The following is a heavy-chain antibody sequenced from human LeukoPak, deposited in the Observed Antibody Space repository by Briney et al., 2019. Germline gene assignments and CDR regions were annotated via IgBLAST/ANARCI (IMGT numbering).Heavy chain of an antibody. V-gene: IGHV1-2*02. CDR1: GYTFTVYY. D-gene: IGHD6-13*01. CDR3: ARGAQQQLVRYWFDP. CDR2: INPNSGGT. J-gene: IGHJ5*02. Sequence: ASVKVSCKASGYTFTVYYMHWVRQAPGQGLEWMGWINPNSGGTNYAQKFQGRVTMTRDTSISTAYMELSRLRSDDTAVYYCARGAQQQLVRYWFDPWGQGTLVTVSS.